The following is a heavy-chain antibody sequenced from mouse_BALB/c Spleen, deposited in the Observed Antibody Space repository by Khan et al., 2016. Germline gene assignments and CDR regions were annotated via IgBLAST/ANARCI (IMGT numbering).Heavy chain of an antibody. CDR3: ARDRYDWYFDV. CDR2: IRNNANGYTT. J-gene: IGHJ1*01. V-gene: IGHV7-3*02. CDR1: GFTFTDYY. D-gene: IGHD2-14*01. Sequence: EVELVESGGGLVQPGGSLRLSCATSGFTFTDYYMSWVRQPPGKALDWLGLIRNNANGYTTEYSASVKGRCTISRDNSQSCLYLQRNTLRAEDSATYYCARDRYDWYFDVWGAGTTVTVSS.